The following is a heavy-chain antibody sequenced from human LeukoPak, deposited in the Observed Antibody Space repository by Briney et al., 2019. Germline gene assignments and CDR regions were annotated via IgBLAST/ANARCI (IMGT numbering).Heavy chain of an antibody. Sequence: PGGSLRLTCAASGFTFSSYAMSWVRQAPGKGLEWVSSISGSGSSSYYADSVKGRSTISRDSSKNTLYLQMNSLRAEDTAVYYCAKEKYYYDSSGSKFIDYWGQGTLVTVSS. CDR1: GFTFSSYA. CDR2: ISGSGSSS. CDR3: AKEKYYYDSSGSKFIDY. D-gene: IGHD3-22*01. J-gene: IGHJ4*02. V-gene: IGHV3-23*01.